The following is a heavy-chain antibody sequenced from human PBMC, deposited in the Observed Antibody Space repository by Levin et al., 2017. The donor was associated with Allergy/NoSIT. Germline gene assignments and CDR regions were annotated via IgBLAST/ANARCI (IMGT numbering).Heavy chain of an antibody. J-gene: IGHJ6*02. CDR3: AKDIFGVERYNWNLVPYGMDV. V-gene: IGHV3-9*01. D-gene: IGHD1-20*01. CDR1: GFTFDDYA. CDR2: ISWNSGSI. Sequence: PGGSLRLSCAASGFTFDDYAMHWVRQAPGKGLEWVSGISWNSGSIGYADSVKGRFTISRDNAKNSLYLQMNSLRAEDTALYYCAKDIFGVERYNWNLVPYGMDVWGQGTTVTVSS.